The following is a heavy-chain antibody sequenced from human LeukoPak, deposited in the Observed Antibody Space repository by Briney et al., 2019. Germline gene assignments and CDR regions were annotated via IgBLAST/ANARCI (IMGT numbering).Heavy chain of an antibody. D-gene: IGHD5-18*01. V-gene: IGHV4-59*12. J-gene: IGHJ5*02. CDR1: GGSISSYY. Sequence: NPSETLSLTCTVSGGSISSYYWSWIRQPPGKGLEWIGYIYYSGSTNYNPSLKSRVTISVDTSKNQFSLKLSSVTAADTAVYYCAREPGYSYGSWFDPWGQGTLVTVSS. CDR3: AREPGYSYGSWFDP. CDR2: IYYSGST.